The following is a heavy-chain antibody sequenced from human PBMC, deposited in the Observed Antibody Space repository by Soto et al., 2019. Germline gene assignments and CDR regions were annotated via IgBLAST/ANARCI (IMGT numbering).Heavy chain of an antibody. Sequence: EVQLLESGGGLEQQGGSLTLSCAASGFTFSSYGMTWVRQAPGKGLEWVSFSSATGSGRYYADSVKGRFTISRDNSKNTLYLQMSSLRADDTAVYYCAKDRRAGGNYGFYSDFSGQGALVMVSS. V-gene: IGHV3-23*01. CDR3: AKDRRAGGNYGFYSDF. CDR1: GFTFSSYG. CDR2: SSATGSGR. D-gene: IGHD1-7*01. J-gene: IGHJ4*02.